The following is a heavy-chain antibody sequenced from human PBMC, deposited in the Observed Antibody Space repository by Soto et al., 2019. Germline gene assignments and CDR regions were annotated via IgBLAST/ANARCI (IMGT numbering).Heavy chain of an antibody. CDR2: INPSGGST. J-gene: IGHJ6*02. Sequence: QVQLVQSGAEVKKPGASVKVSCKASGYTFTSYYMHWVRQAPGQGLEWMGIINPSGGSTSYAQKFQGRVTMTRDTSTSTVYMELSSLRSEDTAVYYCAREEMATLHYYAYGMDVWGQGTTVTVSS. V-gene: IGHV1-46*03. CDR1: GYTFTSYY. D-gene: IGHD5-12*01. CDR3: AREEMATLHYYAYGMDV.